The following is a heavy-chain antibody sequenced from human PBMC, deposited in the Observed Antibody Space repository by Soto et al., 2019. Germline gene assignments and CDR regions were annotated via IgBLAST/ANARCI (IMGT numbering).Heavy chain of an antibody. CDR1: GYTFTSYA. V-gene: IGHV1-3*01. CDR2: IIADNGNT. D-gene: IGHD1-26*01. J-gene: IGHJ4*02. Sequence: VKVSCKASGYTFTSYAIHWVRQAPGQRLEWMGWIIADNGNTKYSQKFQGRVTITRDVSANTASLELISLRSEDTAVYYCARGSGSFFPYFNYWSQGTLVTVS. CDR3: ARGSGSFFPYFNY.